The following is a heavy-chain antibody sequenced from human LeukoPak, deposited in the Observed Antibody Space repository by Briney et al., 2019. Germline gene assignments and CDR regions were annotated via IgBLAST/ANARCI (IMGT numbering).Heavy chain of an antibody. Sequence: GGSLRHSCAASGFSFIDSAIYWVRQPSGRELEWVGRIRSTAGSYATIYAASTKGRFTISRDDSSNSAYQQMNSLKTEDTAVYYCTAATRGNDVFKIWGQGKMVIVSS. CDR1: GFSFIDSA. CDR3: TAATRGNDVFKI. CDR2: IRSTAGSYAT. V-gene: IGHV3-73*01. D-gene: IGHD3-10*01. J-gene: IGHJ3*02.